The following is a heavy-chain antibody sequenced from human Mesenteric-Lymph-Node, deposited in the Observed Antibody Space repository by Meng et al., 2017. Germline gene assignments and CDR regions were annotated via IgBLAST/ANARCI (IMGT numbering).Heavy chain of an antibody. D-gene: IGHD3-10*01. Sequence: SLKISCAASGFTFSSYAMHWVRQAPGKGLEWVSGISWNSGSIGYADSVKGRFTISRDNAKNSLYLQMNSLRAEDTAVYYCAKENYYKKRDDAFDIWGQGTMVTVSS. V-gene: IGHV3-9*01. CDR3: AKENYYKKRDDAFDI. J-gene: IGHJ3*02. CDR2: ISWNSGSI. CDR1: GFTFSSYA.